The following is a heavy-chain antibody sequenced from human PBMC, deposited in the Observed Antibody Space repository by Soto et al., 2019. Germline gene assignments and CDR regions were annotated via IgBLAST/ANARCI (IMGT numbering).Heavy chain of an antibody. CDR3: AKSFYDFWSGYYVDY. V-gene: IGHV3-23*01. J-gene: IGHJ4*02. CDR2: ISGSGGST. Sequence: GGSLRLSCAASGFTFSSYAMSWVRQAPGKGLEWVSAISGSGGSTYYADSVKGRFTISRDNSKNTLYLQMNSLRAEDTAVYYCAKSFYDFWSGYYVDYWGQGTLVTVSS. CDR1: GFTFSSYA. D-gene: IGHD3-3*01.